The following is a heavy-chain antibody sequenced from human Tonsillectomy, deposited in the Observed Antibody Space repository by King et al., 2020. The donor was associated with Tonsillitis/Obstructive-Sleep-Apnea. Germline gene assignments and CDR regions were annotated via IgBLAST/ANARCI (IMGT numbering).Heavy chain of an antibody. Sequence: VQLVESGGGLVKPGGSLRLSCAASGFTFSSYSMNWVRQAPGKGLEWVSSISSSSSYIYYADSEKGRFTISRDNAKNSLYLQMNSLRAEDTAVYYCAQIIGYSGRDVWGKGTTVTVSS. CDR1: GFTFSSYS. J-gene: IGHJ6*04. D-gene: IGHD2-15*01. CDR3: AQIIGYSGRDV. V-gene: IGHV3-21*01. CDR2: ISSSSSYI.